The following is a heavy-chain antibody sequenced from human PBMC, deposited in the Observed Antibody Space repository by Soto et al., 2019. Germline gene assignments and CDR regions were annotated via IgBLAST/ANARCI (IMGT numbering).Heavy chain of an antibody. J-gene: IGHJ5*02. D-gene: IGHD2-21*02. CDR3: AAADVDQNPYCGGDCYSSWFDP. Sequence: GASVKVSCKASGFTFTSSAVQWVRQARGQRLEWIGWIVVGSGNTNYAQKFQERVTITRDMSTSTAYMELSSLRSEDTAVYYCAAADVDQNPYCGGDCYSSWFDPWGQGTLVTVSS. CDR1: GFTFTSSA. CDR2: IVVGSGNT. V-gene: IGHV1-58*01.